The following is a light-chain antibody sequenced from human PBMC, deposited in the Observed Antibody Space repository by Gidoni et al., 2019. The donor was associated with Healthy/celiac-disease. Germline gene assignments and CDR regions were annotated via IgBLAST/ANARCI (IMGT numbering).Light chain of an antibody. CDR1: SLRSYY. Sequence: SSELTQDPAVSVALGQTVRITCQGDSLRSYYASWYQQKPGQAPVLVIYGKNNRPSGIPDRFSGPSSGNTASLTFTGAQAEDEAYYYCNSRDSSGNHWVFGGGTKLTVL. J-gene: IGLJ3*02. CDR3: NSRDSSGNHWV. CDR2: GKN. V-gene: IGLV3-19*01.